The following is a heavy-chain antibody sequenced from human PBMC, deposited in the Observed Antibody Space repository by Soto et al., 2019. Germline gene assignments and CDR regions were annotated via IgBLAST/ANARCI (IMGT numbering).Heavy chain of an antibody. V-gene: IGHV3-21*01. J-gene: IGHJ4*02. CDR1: GFTFSRYS. CDR2: ITISGADT. D-gene: IGHD3-22*01. Sequence: PGGSLRLSCAASGFTFSRYSMNWVRQTPGKGLEWVSSITISGADTSYADSVKGRFTISRDNAKNSLFLQMNSLRAEDTALYYCAKTFYYDSGAYSPYDYWGQGALVTVSS. CDR3: AKTFYYDSGAYSPYDY.